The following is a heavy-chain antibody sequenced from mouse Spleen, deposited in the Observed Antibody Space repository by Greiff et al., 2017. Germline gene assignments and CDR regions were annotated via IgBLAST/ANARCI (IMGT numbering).Heavy chain of an antibody. CDR3: TREGINWYFDV. CDR1: GYTFTDYE. D-gene: IGHD2-4*01. V-gene: IGHV1-15*01. Sequence: VQLQQSGAELVRPGASVTLSCKASGYTFTDYEMHWVKQTPVHGLEWIGAIDPETGGTAYNQKFKDKAILTADKSSSTAYMELRSLTSEDSAVYYCTREGINWYFDVWGAGTTVTVSS. J-gene: IGHJ1*01. CDR2: IDPETGGT.